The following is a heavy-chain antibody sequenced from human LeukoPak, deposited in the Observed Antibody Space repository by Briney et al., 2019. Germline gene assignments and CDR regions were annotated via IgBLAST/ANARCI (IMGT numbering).Heavy chain of an antibody. Sequence: SETLSLTCTVSGGSVSSGSYYWSWIRQPPGKGLEWIGYIYYSGSTNYNPSLKSRVTISVDTSKNQFSLKLSSVTAADTAVYYCARDRGDSSGYPDAFDIWGQGTMVTASS. D-gene: IGHD3-22*01. J-gene: IGHJ3*02. CDR1: GGSVSSGSYY. CDR2: IYYSGST. CDR3: ARDRGDSSGYPDAFDI. V-gene: IGHV4-61*01.